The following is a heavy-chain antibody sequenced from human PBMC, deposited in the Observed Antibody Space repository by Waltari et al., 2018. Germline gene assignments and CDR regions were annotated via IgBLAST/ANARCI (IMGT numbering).Heavy chain of an antibody. CDR2: IYHSGGP. V-gene: IGHV4-38-2*02. CDR3: ARVHYYDSSGYRHAFDI. J-gene: IGHJ3*02. D-gene: IGHD3-22*01. Sequence: QVQLQESGPGLVKPSETLSLTCTVSGYSISSGYYWGWIRQPPGKGLEWIGSIYHSGGPYYNPSLKSRVTISVDTSKNQFSLKLSSVTAADTAVYYCARVHYYDSSGYRHAFDIWGQGTMVTVSS. CDR1: GYSISSGYY.